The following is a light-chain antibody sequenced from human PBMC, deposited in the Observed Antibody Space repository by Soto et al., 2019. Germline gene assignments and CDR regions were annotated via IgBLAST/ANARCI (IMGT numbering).Light chain of an antibody. Sequence: DIQMTQSPSTLSASVGGRVTITCRASQSISSWLAWYQQKPGKAPKLLIYDASSFESGVPSRFSGSGSGTEFTLTISSLQPDDFATDYCQQYKSYPYTFGQGTKLEIK. J-gene: IGKJ2*01. V-gene: IGKV1-5*01. CDR2: DAS. CDR3: QQYKSYPYT. CDR1: QSISSW.